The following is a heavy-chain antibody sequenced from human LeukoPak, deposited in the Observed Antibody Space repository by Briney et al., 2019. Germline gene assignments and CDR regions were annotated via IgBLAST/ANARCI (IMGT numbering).Heavy chain of an antibody. Sequence: ASVTVSCKASGYTFTSYDINWVRQAAGQGLEWMGWMNPNSGNTGYAQKFQGRVTMTRNTSISTAYMELSSLRSEDTAVYYCARSYYDFWSGYYSNWFDPWGQGTLVTVSS. CDR1: GYTFTSYD. J-gene: IGHJ5*02. CDR2: MNPNSGNT. CDR3: ARSYYDFWSGYYSNWFDP. V-gene: IGHV1-8*01. D-gene: IGHD3-3*01.